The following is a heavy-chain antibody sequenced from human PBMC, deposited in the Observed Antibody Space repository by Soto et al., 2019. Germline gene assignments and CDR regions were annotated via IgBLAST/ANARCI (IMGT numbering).Heavy chain of an antibody. Sequence: GGSLRLSCAASGFTVSSNYMSWVRQAPGKGLDWVSLISSGGSAYYADSVKGRFTISRDNSKNTLYLQMNSLKTEDTAVYYCTTAPNSGSYWIDYYYYGMDVWGQGTTVTVSS. CDR2: ISSGGSA. CDR1: GFTVSSNY. D-gene: IGHD3-10*01. V-gene: IGHV3-66*01. CDR3: TTAPNSGSYWIDYYYYGMDV. J-gene: IGHJ6*02.